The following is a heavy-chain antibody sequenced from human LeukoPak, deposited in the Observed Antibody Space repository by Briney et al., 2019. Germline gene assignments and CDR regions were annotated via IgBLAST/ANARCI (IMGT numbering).Heavy chain of an antibody. J-gene: IGHJ6*03. Sequence: ASVKVSCKASGYTFTSYDINWVRQATGQGLEWMGWMNPNSGNTGYAQKFQGRVTITRNTSISTAYMELSSLRSEDTAVYYCARGPSTIFGVVISYYYYYMDVWGKGTTVTIS. V-gene: IGHV1-8*03. CDR3: ARGPSTIFGVVISYYYYYMDV. D-gene: IGHD3-3*01. CDR2: MNPNSGNT. CDR1: GYTFTSYD.